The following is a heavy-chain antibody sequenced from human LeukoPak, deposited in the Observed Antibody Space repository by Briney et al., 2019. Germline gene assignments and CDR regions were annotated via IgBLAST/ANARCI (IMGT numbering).Heavy chain of an antibody. CDR3: ARTFYCGSGSYHFGY. CDR2: IYYSGST. V-gene: IGHV4-59*08. Sequence: SETLSLTCTVSGGSISSYHWSWIRQPPGKGLEWIGYIYYSGSTNYNPSLKSRVTISVDTSKNQFSLKLSSVTAAETAVYYCARTFYCGSGSYHFGYWGQGILVTVSS. J-gene: IGHJ4*02. D-gene: IGHD3-10*01. CDR1: GGSISSYH.